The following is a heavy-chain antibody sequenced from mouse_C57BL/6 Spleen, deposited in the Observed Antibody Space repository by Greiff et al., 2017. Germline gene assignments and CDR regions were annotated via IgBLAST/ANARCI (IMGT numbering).Heavy chain of an antibody. V-gene: IGHV1-61*01. CDR2: IYPSDSET. CDR3: ARYGYYVLDY. Sequence: QVQLQQPGAELVRPGSSVKLSCKASGYTFTSYWMDWVKQRPGQGLEWIGNIYPSDSETHYNQKFKDKATLTVDKSSSTAYMQLSSLTSEDSSVYYCARYGYYVLDYWGQGTTLTVSS. D-gene: IGHD2-3*01. J-gene: IGHJ2*01. CDR1: GYTFTSYW.